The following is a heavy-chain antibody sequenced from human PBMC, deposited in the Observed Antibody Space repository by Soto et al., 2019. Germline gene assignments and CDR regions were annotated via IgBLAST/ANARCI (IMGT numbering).Heavy chain of an antibody. Sequence: QVQLQESGPGLVKPLETLSLTCTVPGGSITSYYWSWVRQPPGKGLEWIGYIYYNGNINYNPSLKSRLTISLDTSKNHFSLRLSSVTAADTAVYYCATGPVYFGLEYWGQGSLVTVTS. D-gene: IGHD3-3*01. CDR3: ATGPVYFGLEY. V-gene: IGHV4-59*01. CDR1: GGSITSYY. CDR2: IYYNGNI. J-gene: IGHJ4*02.